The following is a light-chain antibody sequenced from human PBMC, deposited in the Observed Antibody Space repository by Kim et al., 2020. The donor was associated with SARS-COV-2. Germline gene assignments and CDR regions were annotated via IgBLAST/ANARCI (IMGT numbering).Light chain of an antibody. J-gene: IGKJ5*01. V-gene: IGKV1-27*01. CDR3: QKYNSAPQIT. CDR2: AAS. Sequence: AVVDIVTITCRASQGISNYLAWYQQKPGKVPKLLIYAASTLQSGVPSRFSGSGSGTDFTLTISSLQPEDVAAYYCQKYNSAPQITFGQGTRLEIK. CDR1: QGISNY.